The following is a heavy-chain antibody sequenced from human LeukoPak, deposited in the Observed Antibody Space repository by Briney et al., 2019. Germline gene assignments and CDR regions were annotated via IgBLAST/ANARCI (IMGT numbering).Heavy chain of an antibody. Sequence: SETLSLTCAVCGGSFSGYYWSWIRQPPGKGLEWIGEINHSGSTNYNPSLKSRVTISVDTSKNQFSLKLSSVTAADTAVYYCARCPGITIFGVVGPRYFDLWGRGTLVTVSS. CDR3: ARCPGITIFGVVGPRYFDL. J-gene: IGHJ2*01. CDR1: GGSFSGYY. CDR2: INHSGST. D-gene: IGHD3-3*01. V-gene: IGHV4-34*01.